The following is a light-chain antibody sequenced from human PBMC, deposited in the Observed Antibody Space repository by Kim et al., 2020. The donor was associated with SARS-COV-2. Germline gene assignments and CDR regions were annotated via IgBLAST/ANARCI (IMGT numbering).Light chain of an antibody. CDR2: GTF. J-gene: IGKJ4*01. CDR1: QSISSN. Sequence: VSPGERAPVSCRDSQSISSNLAWYQQKPGQDPTLLIYGTFTRAAGVPARFSGSGSGTEFTLTISSPQSDDFALSFCQQYNSWPLTFGGGTKVDIK. V-gene: IGKV3-15*01. CDR3: QQYNSWPLT.